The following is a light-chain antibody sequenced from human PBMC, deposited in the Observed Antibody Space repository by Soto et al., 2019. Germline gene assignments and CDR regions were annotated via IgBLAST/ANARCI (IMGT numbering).Light chain of an antibody. V-gene: IGKV1-39*01. CDR3: QHYNSDPWT. CDR1: QSISSY. Sequence: DIQMIQSPSSLSASVGDRVTITCRASQSISSYLNWYQQKPGKAPKLLIYAASSLQSGVPSRFSGSGSGTDFTLTISSLQPEDSATYYCQHYNSDPWTFGQGTKVDIK. J-gene: IGKJ1*01. CDR2: AAS.